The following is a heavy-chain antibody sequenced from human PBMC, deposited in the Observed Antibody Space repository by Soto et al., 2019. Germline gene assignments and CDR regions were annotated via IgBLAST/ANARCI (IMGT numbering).Heavy chain of an antibody. CDR3: ARGGDYRFDY. CDR1: SASISSSHW. Sequence: QVQLQESGPGLVKPSGTLPLTCTVSSASISSSHWWSWVRQPPGKGLEWIGEIYHTGSANYNPSLKSRVTISLDKSNNQFSLKLSSVTAADTAVYYCARGGDYRFDYWGQGTLVTVSS. CDR2: IYHTGSA. J-gene: IGHJ4*02. V-gene: IGHV4-4*02. D-gene: IGHD4-17*01.